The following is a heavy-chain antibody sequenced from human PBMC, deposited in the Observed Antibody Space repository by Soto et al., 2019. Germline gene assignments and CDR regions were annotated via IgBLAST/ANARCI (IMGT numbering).Heavy chain of an antibody. CDR2: ISGSGGIT. Sequence: VQLVESGGGLVKPGGSLRLSCAASGFTFSSYAMSWVRQAPGKGLEWVSAISGSGGITYYADSVKGRFTISRANSKYTLYRKYNTRGAEAAALYYGEKWNGKQWLVLDYWGQGTLVTVSS. CDR3: EKWNGKQWLVLDY. V-gene: IGHV3-23*04. D-gene: IGHD6-19*01. J-gene: IGHJ4*02. CDR1: GFTFSSYA.